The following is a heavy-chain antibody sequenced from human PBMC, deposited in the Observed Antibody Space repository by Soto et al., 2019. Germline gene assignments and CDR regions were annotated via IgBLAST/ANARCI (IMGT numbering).Heavy chain of an antibody. J-gene: IGHJ5*01. CDR2: ISHSGGTA. CDR1: GFTFSSYA. V-gene: IGHV3-23*01. CDR3: AKGGGQNRDVDS. D-gene: IGHD3-16*01. Sequence: EVQLLESGGGSVQPGGSLRLSCAASGFTFSSYAMHWVRRPPGKGLEWVSSISHSGGTAYYANSVKGRFSISRDTLVNTLYPQMTSLRAEDTAVYYCAKGGGQNRDVDSWCQGTLVTVS.